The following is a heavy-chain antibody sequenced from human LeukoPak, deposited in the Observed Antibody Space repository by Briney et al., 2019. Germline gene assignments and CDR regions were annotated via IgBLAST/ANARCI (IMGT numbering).Heavy chain of an antibody. CDR2: ISYDGSNK. J-gene: IGHJ4*02. Sequence: GGSLRLFCAASGFTFSSYAMHWARQAPGKGLEWVAVISYDGSNKYYADSVKGRFTISRDNSKNTLYLQMNSLRAEDTAVYYCARDLSAAGSPDYWGQGTLVTVSS. D-gene: IGHD6-13*01. CDR3: ARDLSAAGSPDY. V-gene: IGHV3-30-3*01. CDR1: GFTFSSYA.